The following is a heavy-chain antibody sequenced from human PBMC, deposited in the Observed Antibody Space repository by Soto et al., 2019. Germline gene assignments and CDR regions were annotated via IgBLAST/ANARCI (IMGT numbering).Heavy chain of an antibody. D-gene: IGHD3-22*01. CDR1: GYTLTELS. Sequence: GASVKVSCKVSGYTLTELSMHWVRQAPGKGLEWMGGFDPEDGETIYAQKFQGRVTMTEDTSTDTAYMELRGLRSDDTAGYYCAGGGQLAGNYYHCWGGWGKGTRGSASS. CDR3: AGGGQLAGNYYHCWGG. J-gene: IGHJ6*03. V-gene: IGHV1-24*01. CDR2: FDPEDGET.